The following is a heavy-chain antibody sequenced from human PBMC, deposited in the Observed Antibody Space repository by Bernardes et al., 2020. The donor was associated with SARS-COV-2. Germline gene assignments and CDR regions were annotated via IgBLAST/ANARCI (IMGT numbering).Heavy chain of an antibody. D-gene: IGHD6-19*01. Sequence: GGSLRLSCAASGFTFSSYWMSWVRQAPGKGLEWVANIKQDGSEKYYVDSVKGRFTISRDNAKNSLYLQMNSLRAEDTAVYYCARDWSDSSGDGGDYYYYYGMDVWGQGTTVTVSS. CDR2: IKQDGSEK. CDR3: ARDWSDSSGDGGDYYYYYGMDV. V-gene: IGHV3-7*01. J-gene: IGHJ6*02. CDR1: GFTFSSYW.